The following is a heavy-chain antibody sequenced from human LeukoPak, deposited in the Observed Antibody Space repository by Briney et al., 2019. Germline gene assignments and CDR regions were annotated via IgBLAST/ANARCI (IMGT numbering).Heavy chain of an antibody. J-gene: IGHJ3*02. V-gene: IGHV3-23*01. CDR2: ISVSGGST. Sequence: GGSLRLSCAASGFNFNNYNMNWVRQTPGKGLEWVSSISVSGGSTFYADSVKGRFTISRDNSKNTLYLQLNGLRTEDTALYYCAKSNGYGLVDIWGQGTMVTVSS. D-gene: IGHD3-10*01. CDR1: GFNFNNYN. CDR3: AKSNGYGLVDI.